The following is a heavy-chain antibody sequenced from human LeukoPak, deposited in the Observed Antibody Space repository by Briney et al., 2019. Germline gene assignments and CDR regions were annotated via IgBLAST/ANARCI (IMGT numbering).Heavy chain of an antibody. J-gene: IGHJ4*02. CDR2: INHSGST. CDR1: GGSFSGYY. D-gene: IGHD4-17*01. CDR3: ARVSVRAHY. Sequence: PSETLSLTCAVYGGSFSGYYWSWIRQPPGKGLEWIGEINHSGSTNYNPSLKSRVTIPVDTSKNQFSLKLSSVTAADTAVYYCARVSVRAHYWGQGTLVTVSS. V-gene: IGHV4-34*01.